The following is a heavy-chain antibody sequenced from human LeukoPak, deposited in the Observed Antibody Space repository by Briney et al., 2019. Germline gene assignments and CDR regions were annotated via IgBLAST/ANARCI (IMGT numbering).Heavy chain of an antibody. D-gene: IGHD6-13*01. CDR3: ARAGHSSPRHQMPKY. CDR2: ISYDGSNE. CDR1: GFTFSSYA. J-gene: IGHJ4*02. V-gene: IGHV3-30*01. Sequence: PGGSLRLSCAASGFTFSSYAMHWVRQAPGKGLEWVAGISYDGSNEYYADSVKGRFTISRANSEKKMNLQMKSLRREDTDVYDCARAGHSSPRHQMPKYWGQGTLVTVSS.